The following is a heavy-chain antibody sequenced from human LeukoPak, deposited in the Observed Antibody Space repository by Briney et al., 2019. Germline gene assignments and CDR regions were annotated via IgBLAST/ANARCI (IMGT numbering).Heavy chain of an antibody. D-gene: IGHD1-26*01. V-gene: IGHV4-59*01. J-gene: IGHJ4*02. CDR3: ARSKYSGSYKEFDY. CDR1: GGSISSYY. Sequence: SETLSLTCTVSGGSISSYYWSWIRQPPGKGLEWIGYIYYRGSTNYNPSLKSRVTISVDTSKNQFSLKLSSVTAADTAVYYCARSKYSGSYKEFDYWAREPWSPSPQ. CDR2: IYYRGST.